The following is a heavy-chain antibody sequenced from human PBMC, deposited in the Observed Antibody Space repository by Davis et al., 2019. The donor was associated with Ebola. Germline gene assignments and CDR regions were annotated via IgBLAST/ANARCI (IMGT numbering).Heavy chain of an antibody. V-gene: IGHV1-18*01. Sequence: ASVKVSCKASGYTFTSYGISWVRQAPGQGLEWMGWISAYNGNTNYAQKLQGRVTMTTDTSTSTAYMELRSLRSDDTAVYYCARLGYYDILTGYEGPGYYYGMDVWGPGTAVTVSS. CDR1: GYTFTSYG. D-gene: IGHD3-9*01. J-gene: IGHJ6*02. CDR3: ARLGYYDILTGYEGPGYYYGMDV. CDR2: ISAYNGNT.